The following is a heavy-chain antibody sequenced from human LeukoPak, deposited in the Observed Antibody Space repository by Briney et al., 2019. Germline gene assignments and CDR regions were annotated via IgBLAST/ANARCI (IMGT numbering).Heavy chain of an antibody. Sequence: PGGSLRLSCAASGFTFDDYAMHWVRQAPGKGLEWVSGISWNSGSIGYADSVKGRFTISRDNAKNSLYLQMNSLRAEDTALYYCAAGFDWSFNDYWGQGTLVTVSS. J-gene: IGHJ4*02. V-gene: IGHV3-9*01. D-gene: IGHD3-9*01. CDR1: GFTFDDYA. CDR2: ISWNSGSI. CDR3: AAGFDWSFNDY.